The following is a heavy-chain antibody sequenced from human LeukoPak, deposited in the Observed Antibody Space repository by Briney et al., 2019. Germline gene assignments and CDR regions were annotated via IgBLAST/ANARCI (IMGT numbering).Heavy chain of an antibody. CDR1: GGSISSSIYY. V-gene: IGHV4-39*07. D-gene: IGHD7-27*01. J-gene: IGHJ5*02. CDR2: IFYSGST. Sequence: SETLSLTCIVSGGSISSSIYYWGWIRQPPGKGLEWIGSIFYSGSTYYNPSLKSRVTVSVDTSKNQLSLKLRSVTAADTAVYYCAKEVLGPWGQGTLVTASS. CDR3: AKEVLGP.